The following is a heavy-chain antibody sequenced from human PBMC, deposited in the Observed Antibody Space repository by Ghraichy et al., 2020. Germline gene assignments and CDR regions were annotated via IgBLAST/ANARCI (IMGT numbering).Heavy chain of an antibody. V-gene: IGHV3-74*01. CDR2: INSDESDI. Sequence: GESLNISCAASGFIFSNYWMHSVRQAPGKGPVWVSHINSDESDISYAGSVKGRFTISRDNAKNTLYLQMNSLRAEDTAVYYCARTASGAFDSWGQGTLVTVSS. D-gene: IGHD3-10*01. CDR3: ARTASGAFDS. CDR1: GFIFSNYW. J-gene: IGHJ4*02.